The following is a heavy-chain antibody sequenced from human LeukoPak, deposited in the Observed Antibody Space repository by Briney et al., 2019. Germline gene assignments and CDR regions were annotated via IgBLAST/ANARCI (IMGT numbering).Heavy chain of an antibody. CDR2: IYYSGST. J-gene: IGHJ4*02. D-gene: IGHD3-22*01. Sequence: SETLSLTCTVSGGSISSYYWSWIRQPPGKGLEWIGYIYYSGSTNYNPSLKSRVTISVDTSMNQFSLKLSSVTAADTAVYYRARATYYYDSSGYYYEGVAFDYWGQGTLVTVSS. CDR3: ARATYYYDSSGYYYEGVAFDY. CDR1: GGSISSYY. V-gene: IGHV4-59*01.